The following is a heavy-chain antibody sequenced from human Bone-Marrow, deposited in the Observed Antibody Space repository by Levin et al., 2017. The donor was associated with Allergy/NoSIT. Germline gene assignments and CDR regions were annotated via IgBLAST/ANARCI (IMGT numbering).Heavy chain of an antibody. D-gene: IGHD4-23*01. J-gene: IGHJ4*02. CDR3: ARARGWELPITDFDY. Sequence: PSGGSLRLSCVASGFTFSGYGMHWVRQVPGKGLEWVAVMWRDGTTISYADSVKGRFTISRDNSKNTLYLQMNSLRAEDTAVYYCARARGWELPITDFDYWGQGGLVTVSS. CDR1: GFTFSGYG. CDR2: MWRDGTTI. V-gene: IGHV3-33*01.